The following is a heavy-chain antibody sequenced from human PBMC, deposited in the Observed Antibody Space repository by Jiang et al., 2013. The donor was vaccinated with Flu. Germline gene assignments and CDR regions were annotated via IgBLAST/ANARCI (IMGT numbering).Heavy chain of an antibody. Sequence: GQGLEWMGWMNPNSGNTGYAQKFQGRVTMTRNTSISTAYMELSSLRSEDTAVYYCASQTGTTAIGYWGQGTLVTVSS. CDR3: ASQTGTTAIGY. D-gene: IGHD2-21*02. J-gene: IGHJ4*02. V-gene: IGHV1-8*01. CDR2: MNPNSGNT.